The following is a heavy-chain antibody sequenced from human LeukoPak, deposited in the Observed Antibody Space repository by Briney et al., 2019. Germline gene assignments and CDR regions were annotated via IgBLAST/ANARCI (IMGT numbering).Heavy chain of an antibody. Sequence: QPGGSLRLSCVASGFTFSSYEMNWVRQAPGKGLEWVSYISSSGSTIYYADSVKGRFTISRDNAKNSLYLQMNSLRAEDTAVYYCARVSSDRTYSSGWYMRGYFDYWGQGTLVTVSS. V-gene: IGHV3-48*03. D-gene: IGHD6-19*01. CDR3: ARVSSDRTYSSGWYMRGYFDY. CDR1: GFTFSSYE. J-gene: IGHJ4*02. CDR2: ISSSGSTI.